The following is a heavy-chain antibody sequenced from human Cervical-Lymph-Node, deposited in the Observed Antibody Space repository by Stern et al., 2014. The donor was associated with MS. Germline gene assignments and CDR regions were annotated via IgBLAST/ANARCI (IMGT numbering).Heavy chain of an antibody. CDR1: GFTFRSYG. D-gene: IGHD5-24*01. CDR2: VWYDGSTA. Sequence: QVQLMQSGGGVVQPGTSLRLSCAASGFTFRSYGMHWVRQAPGKGLEWGALVWYDGSTAYYRNSVKGRFTISRDNSNNTLFLQMNSLTAEDTAVYYCARGHIPYAYNYLFDYWGQGTLVTVSS. V-gene: IGHV3-33*01. J-gene: IGHJ4*02. CDR3: ARGHIPYAYNYLFDY.